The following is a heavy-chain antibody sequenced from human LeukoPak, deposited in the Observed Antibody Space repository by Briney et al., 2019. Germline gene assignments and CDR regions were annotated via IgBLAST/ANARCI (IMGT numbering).Heavy chain of an antibody. CDR1: GGSISSYY. V-gene: IGHV4-59*12. J-gene: IGHJ5*02. D-gene: IGHD3-10*01. CDR2: IYYSGST. Sequence: SETLSLTCTVSGGSISSYYWSWIRQPPGKGLEWIGYIYYSGSTYYNPSLKSRVTISVDTSKNQFSLKLSSVTAADTAVYYCARDRQGIGWFDPWGQGTLVTVSS. CDR3: ARDRQGIGWFDP.